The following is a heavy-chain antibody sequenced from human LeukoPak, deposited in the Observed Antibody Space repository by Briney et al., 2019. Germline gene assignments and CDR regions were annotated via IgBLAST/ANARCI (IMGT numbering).Heavy chain of an antibody. CDR1: GFGFSSYE. V-gene: IGHV3-48*03. J-gene: IGHJ4*02. CDR3: ARAGYCSGVRCYPFDY. D-gene: IGHD2-15*01. CDR2: IGRDGSST. Sequence: GGSLRLSCAASGFGFSSYEMNWVRQAPGKGLGWISYIGRDGSSTYYADSVKGRFTISRDNAKNSLSLQMNSLRAEDTAVYYCARAGYCSGVRCYPFDYWGQGTLVTVSS.